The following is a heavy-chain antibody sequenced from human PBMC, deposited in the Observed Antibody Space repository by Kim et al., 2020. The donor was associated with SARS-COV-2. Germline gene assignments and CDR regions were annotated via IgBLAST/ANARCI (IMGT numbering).Heavy chain of an antibody. D-gene: IGHD3-22*01. CDR1: GGSISSSSYY. J-gene: IGHJ3*02. CDR2: IYYSGST. CDR3: AGHFISDSSGLGLDDAFDI. V-gene: IGHV4-39*01. Sequence: SETLSLTCTVSGGSISSSSYYWGWIRQPPGKGLEWIGSIYYSGSTYYNPSLKSRVTISVDTSKNQFSLKLSSVTAADTAGYYCAGHFISDSSGLGLDDAFDIWGQGTMVTVSS.